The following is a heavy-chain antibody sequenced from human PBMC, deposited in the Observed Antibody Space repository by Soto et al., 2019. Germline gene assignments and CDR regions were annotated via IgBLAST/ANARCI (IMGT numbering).Heavy chain of an antibody. CDR3: ARRYXGGDCYLGDYYYYGMDV. V-gene: IGHV5-51*01. D-gene: IGHD2-21*02. Sequence: GESLKSSCKGSGYSFASYWIGWVRQKRGKRLEWVGIIYPGDSDTRYSPSFQDQVTISADKSISTAYLQWSSLKASDTAMYYCARRYXGGDCYLGDYYYYGMDVWGHGTTVTVS. CDR2: IYPGDSDT. CDR1: GYSFASYW. J-gene: IGHJ6*01.